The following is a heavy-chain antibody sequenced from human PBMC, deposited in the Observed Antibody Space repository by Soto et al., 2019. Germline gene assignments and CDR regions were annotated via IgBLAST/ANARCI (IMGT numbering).Heavy chain of an antibody. CDR3: ARDQWLREGYCYAMDV. CDR1: GFTFKTYG. Sequence: QVQLVESGGGVVQPGRSLRLSCAASGFTFKTYGMHWVRQAPGKGLEWVAVISFGGTDKYYADSVKGRFSISRDNSKSTLYLQMNNLTADDTAVYYCARDQWLREGYCYAMDVWGQGTTVTVSS. V-gene: IGHV3-30*03. D-gene: IGHD6-19*01. J-gene: IGHJ6*02. CDR2: ISFGGTDK.